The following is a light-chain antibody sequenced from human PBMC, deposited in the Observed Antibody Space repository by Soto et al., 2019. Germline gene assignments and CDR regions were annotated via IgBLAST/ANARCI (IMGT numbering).Light chain of an antibody. CDR1: SSDVGGYNY. Sequence: QSALTQAASVSGSPGQSITISCTGTSSDVGGYNYVSWYQQHPGKAPKLMIYEVSNRPSGVSNRFSGSKSGNTASLTISGLQAEGEAAYYCSSYTSSSTVVFGGGTQLTVL. CDR3: SSYTSSSTVV. CDR2: EVS. V-gene: IGLV2-14*01. J-gene: IGLJ2*01.